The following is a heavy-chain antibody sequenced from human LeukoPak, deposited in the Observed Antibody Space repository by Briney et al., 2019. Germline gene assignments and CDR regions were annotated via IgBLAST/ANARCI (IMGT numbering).Heavy chain of an antibody. CDR1: GGSFSGYY. CDR3: ARGRPVLVPAATSSSRYFDY. D-gene: IGHD2-2*01. V-gene: IGHV4-34*01. CDR2: INHSGST. Sequence: SETLSLTCAVYGGSFSGYYWSWIRQPPGKGLEWIGEINHSGSTNYNPSLKSRVTISVDTSKNQFSLKLSSVTAADTAVYYCARGRPVLVPAATSSSRYFDYWGQGTLVTVSS. J-gene: IGHJ4*02.